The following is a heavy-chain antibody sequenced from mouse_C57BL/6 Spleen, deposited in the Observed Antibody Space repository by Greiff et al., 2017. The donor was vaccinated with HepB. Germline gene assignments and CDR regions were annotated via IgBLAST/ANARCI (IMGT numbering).Heavy chain of an antibody. J-gene: IGHJ2*01. D-gene: IGHD2-14*01. V-gene: IGHV1-64*01. CDR3: AEGGTQYYFDY. Sequence: QVQLQQPGAELVKPGASVKLSCKASGYTFTSYWMHWVKQRPGQGLEWIGMIHPNSGSTNYNEKFKSKATLTVDKSSSTAYMQLSSLTSEYSAVYYCAEGGTQYYFDYWGQGTTLTVSS. CDR1: GYTFTSYW. CDR2: IHPNSGST.